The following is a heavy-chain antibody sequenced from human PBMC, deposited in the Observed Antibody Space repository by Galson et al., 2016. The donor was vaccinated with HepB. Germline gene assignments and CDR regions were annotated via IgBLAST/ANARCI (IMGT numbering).Heavy chain of an antibody. Sequence: SLRLSCAASGFTFRYYGISWVRQAPGKGPEWVAVISYDGKNEVYADSVKGRFTISRNHSKNTVSLQMKGERPEDTALYHCAKALHSNWQRPNDALDFWGQGTMVTVSS. V-gene: IGHV3-30*18. J-gene: IGHJ3*01. CDR1: GFTFRYYG. CDR2: ISYDGKNE. D-gene: IGHD6-13*01. CDR3: AKALHSNWQRPNDALDF.